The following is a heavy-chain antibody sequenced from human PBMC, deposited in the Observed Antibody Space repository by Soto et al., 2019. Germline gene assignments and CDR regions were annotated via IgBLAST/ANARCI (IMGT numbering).Heavy chain of an antibody. CDR3: ARGRGSGSYIY. J-gene: IGHJ4*02. CDR2: ISSGGATN. Sequence: EVQLVESGGDLVQTGGSLRLSCAASGFIFSSYSMHWVRQAPGKGLEWVSYISSGGATNYYADSVKGRFTISRDDAKNALYLQMYSLRREVTAVYSCARGRGSGSYIYLGQGTLVAVSS. D-gene: IGHD3-10*01. V-gene: IGHV3-48*04. CDR1: GFIFSSYS.